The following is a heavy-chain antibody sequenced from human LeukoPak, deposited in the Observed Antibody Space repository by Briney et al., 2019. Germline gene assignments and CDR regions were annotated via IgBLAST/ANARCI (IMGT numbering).Heavy chain of an antibody. CDR2: IYTSGTT. D-gene: IGHD6-13*01. V-gene: IGHV4-4*07. CDR3: ARRGGRPNSSWYWYFDL. Sequence: PSETLSLTCTVSGGSIRSYYWSWIRQPAGKGLEWIGRIYTSGTTNYNPSLKSRVTMSVDTSKNQFSLKLRSVTAADTAVYYCARRGGRPNSSWYWYFDLWGRGALVTVSS. J-gene: IGHJ2*01. CDR1: GGSIRSYY.